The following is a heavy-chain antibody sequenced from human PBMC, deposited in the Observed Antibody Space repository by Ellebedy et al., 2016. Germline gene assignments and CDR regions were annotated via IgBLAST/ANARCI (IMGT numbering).Heavy chain of an antibody. D-gene: IGHD2-2*01. CDR3: ARGGMLYCSSTYCVDY. Sequence: ASVKVSXXASGYTFSNYGITWVRLATGQGPEWMGWMNLNNGNTKYAQKFQGRVTMTRDPSTSTAYMELRSLRSDDTAMYYCARGGMLYCSSTYCVDYWGQGTLVTVSS. J-gene: IGHJ4*02. V-gene: IGHV1-8*01. CDR1: GYTFSNYG. CDR2: MNLNNGNT.